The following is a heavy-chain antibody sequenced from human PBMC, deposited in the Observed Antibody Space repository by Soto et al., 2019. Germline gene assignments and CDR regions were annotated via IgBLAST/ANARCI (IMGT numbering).Heavy chain of an antibody. J-gene: IGHJ6*01. Sequence: SETLSLICTGSGGPISSDRYYLGRLRQPPGKGLEWIGSIYYSGSTYYNPSLKSRVTISVDTSKNQFSLKLSSVTAADTAVYYCARRSEHIVVVTAPLDGMAVWGQGTTVTVSS. D-gene: IGHD2-21*02. V-gene: IGHV4-39*01. CDR1: GGPISSDRYY. CDR3: ARRSEHIVVVTAPLDGMAV. CDR2: IYYSGST.